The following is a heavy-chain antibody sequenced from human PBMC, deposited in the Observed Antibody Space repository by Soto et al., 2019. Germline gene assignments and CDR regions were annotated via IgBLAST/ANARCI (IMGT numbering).Heavy chain of an antibody. D-gene: IGHD3-3*01. CDR2: IWYDGSNK. J-gene: IGHJ6*02. V-gene: IGHV3-33*01. CDR3: AREFTYDRAYGMDV. CDR1: GFTFSSYG. Sequence: QVQLVESGGGVVQPGRSLRLSCAASGFTFSSYGMHWVRQAPGKGLEWVAVIWYDGSNKYYADSVKGRFTISRDNSKNTLYLQMNSLRAEDTAVYYCAREFTYDRAYGMDVCGQGTTVTVSS.